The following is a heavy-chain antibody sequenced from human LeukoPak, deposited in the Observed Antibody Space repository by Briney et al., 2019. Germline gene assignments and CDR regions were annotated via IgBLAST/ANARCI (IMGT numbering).Heavy chain of an antibody. CDR3: ARHSHTAYDGMFES. J-gene: IGHJ4*02. Sequence: PSETLSLTCAVAGVSISSYYWSWIRQPPGLGLEWIGYISYTGSINYNPSLQSRVTISVDASKNLLSLKLWSVIAADTALYYCARHSHTAYDGMFESWGQGTLVSVSS. CDR2: ISYTGSI. V-gene: IGHV4-59*01. CDR1: GVSISSYY. D-gene: IGHD5-12*01.